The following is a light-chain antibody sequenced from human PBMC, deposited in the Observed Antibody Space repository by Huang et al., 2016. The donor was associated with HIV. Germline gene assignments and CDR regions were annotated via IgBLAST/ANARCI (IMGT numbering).Light chain of an antibody. CDR3: QHYNKWPPA. J-gene: IGKJ2*01. CDR1: QSIDTN. Sequence: VVMTPSPATLSVSPGERATLSCGASQSIDTNLAWYQQKHGQSPRLLIFGASTRATGVQARFGGSGSGTEFTLTINSLQSEDFGIYYCQHYNKWPPAFGQGTKLEIK. V-gene: IGKV3-15*01. CDR2: GAS.